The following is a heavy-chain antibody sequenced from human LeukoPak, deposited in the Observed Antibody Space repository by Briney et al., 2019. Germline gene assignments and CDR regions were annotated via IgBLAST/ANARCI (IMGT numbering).Heavy chain of an antibody. V-gene: IGHV4-34*01. Sequence: SETLSLTCAVYGGSFSGYYWSWIRQPPGKGLEWIGEINHSGSTNYNPSLKSRGNISGATSKNQFSLKLSSVTAADTAVYFCARVGYSYVINDWSRTGLGAYPTKYYYHMDVWGKGTTVTVSS. CDR3: ARVGYSYVINDWSRTGLGAYPTKYYYHMDV. CDR1: GGSFSGYY. D-gene: IGHD5-18*01. CDR2: INHSGST. J-gene: IGHJ6*03.